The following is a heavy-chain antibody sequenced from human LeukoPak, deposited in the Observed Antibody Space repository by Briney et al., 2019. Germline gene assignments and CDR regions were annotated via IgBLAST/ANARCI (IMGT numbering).Heavy chain of an antibody. D-gene: IGHD4-17*01. CDR1: GGSISSSSYH. J-gene: IGHJ2*01. V-gene: IGHV4-39*01. Sequence: SETLSLTCTVSGGSISSSSYHWGWIRQPPGKGLEWIGSIYYSGSTYYNPSLKSRVTISVDTSKNQFSLKLSSVTAADTAVYYCARATTVTSYWYFDLWGRGTLVTVSS. CDR3: ARATTVTSYWYFDL. CDR2: IYYSGST.